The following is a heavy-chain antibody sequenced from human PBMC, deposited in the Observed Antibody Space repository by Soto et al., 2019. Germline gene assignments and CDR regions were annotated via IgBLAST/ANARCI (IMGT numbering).Heavy chain of an antibody. CDR3: ARVGGTYQYYFDY. Sequence: PGGSLRLSCAASGFTFSSHEMNWVRQAPGKGLEWVSYISSSSSAIYYADSVKGRFTIPRDNAKNSVFLEMNSLRDEDTAVYYCARVGGTYQYYFDYWGQGTLVTVSS. CDR2: ISSSSSAI. CDR1: GFTFSSHE. J-gene: IGHJ4*02. D-gene: IGHD1-26*01. V-gene: IGHV3-48*03.